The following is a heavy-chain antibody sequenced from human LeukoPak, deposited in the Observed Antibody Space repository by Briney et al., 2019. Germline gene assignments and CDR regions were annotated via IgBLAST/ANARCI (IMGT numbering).Heavy chain of an antibody. CDR2: TRNKANSYTT. CDR3: ARSFQYDSSGWYAFGI. J-gene: IGHJ3*02. D-gene: IGHD3-22*01. V-gene: IGHV3-72*01. Sequence: GGSLRLSCAASGFTFSDHYMDWVRQAPGKGLEWVGRTRNKANSYTTEYAASVKGRFTISRDDSKNSLYLQMNSLKTEDTAVYYCARSFQYDSSGWYAFGIWGQGTMVTVSS. CDR1: GFTFSDHY.